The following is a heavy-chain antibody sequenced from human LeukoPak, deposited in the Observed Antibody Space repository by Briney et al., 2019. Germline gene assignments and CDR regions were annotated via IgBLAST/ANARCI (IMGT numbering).Heavy chain of an antibody. J-gene: IGHJ4*02. D-gene: IGHD3-22*01. CDR1: GYSISSGYY. CDR3: ARELYYDDSSGHDY. CDR2: IFHSGST. V-gene: IGHV4-38-2*02. Sequence: PSETLSLTWTVSGYSISSGYYWGWIRQPPGKGLEWIGSIFHSGSTYYNPSLKSRVTISVDTPKNQFSLKVSSVTAADTAVYYCARELYYDDSSGHDYWGQGTLVTVSS.